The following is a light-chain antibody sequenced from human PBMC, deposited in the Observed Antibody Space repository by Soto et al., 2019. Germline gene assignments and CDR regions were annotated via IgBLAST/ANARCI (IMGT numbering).Light chain of an antibody. CDR1: QSVSSSY. CDR3: QQYGSSPSGT. CDR2: GAS. V-gene: IGKV3-20*01. J-gene: IGKJ1*01. Sequence: EIVLTQSPGTLSLSPGERATLSCRASQSVSSSYLAWYQQKPGQAPRLLIYGASSRATGIPDRFSGSGSGTDFTLTISRLEPEDFAVYYCQQYGSSPSGTFGQGTKVE.